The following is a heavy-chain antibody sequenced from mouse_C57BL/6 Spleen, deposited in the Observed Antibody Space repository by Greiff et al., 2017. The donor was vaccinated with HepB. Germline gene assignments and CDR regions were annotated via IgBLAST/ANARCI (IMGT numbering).Heavy chain of an antibody. Sequence: QVQLQQPGAELVMPGASVKLSCKASGYTFTSYWMHWVKQRPGQGLEWIGEIDPSDSYTNYNQKFKGKSTLTVDKSSSTAYMQLSSLTSEDSAVYYCARSDYYGSSLYFDYWGQGTTLTVSS. CDR3: ARSDYYGSSLYFDY. CDR1: GYTFTSYW. J-gene: IGHJ2*01. V-gene: IGHV1-69*01. CDR2: IDPSDSYT. D-gene: IGHD1-1*01.